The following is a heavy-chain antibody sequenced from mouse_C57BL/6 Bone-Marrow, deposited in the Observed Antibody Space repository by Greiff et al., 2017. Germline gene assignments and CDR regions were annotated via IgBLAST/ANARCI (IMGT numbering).Heavy chain of an antibody. V-gene: IGHV5-9*01. D-gene: IGHD1-1*01. Sequence: EVKLEESGGGLVKPGGSLKLSCAASGFTFSSYTMSWVRQTPEKRLQWVAAISGGGGNTYYPDSVKGRFTISRDNDKNILYLQMSSLRSEDTALYYCSRQVTTVLATKYFDVWGTGTTVTASS. CDR1: GFTFSSYT. J-gene: IGHJ1*03. CDR2: ISGGGGNT. CDR3: SRQVTTVLATKYFDV.